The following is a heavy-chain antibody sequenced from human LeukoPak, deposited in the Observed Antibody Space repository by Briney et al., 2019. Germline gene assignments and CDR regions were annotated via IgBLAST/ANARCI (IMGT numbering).Heavy chain of an antibody. D-gene: IGHD1-1*01. CDR3: ARLYTTWFDP. CDR1: GFTFDDYA. J-gene: IGHJ5*02. V-gene: IGHV3-9*01. Sequence: GGSLRLSCAASGFTFDDYAMHWVRQALGKGLEWVSGISWNSGSIGYADSVKGRFTISRDNAKNSLYLQMNSLRAEDTALYYCARLYTTWFDPWGQGTLVTVSS. CDR2: ISWNSGSI.